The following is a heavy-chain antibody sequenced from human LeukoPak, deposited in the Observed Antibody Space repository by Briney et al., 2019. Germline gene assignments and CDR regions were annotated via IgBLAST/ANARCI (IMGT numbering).Heavy chain of an antibody. J-gene: IGHJ4*02. CDR2: IDHSGST. V-gene: IGHV4-59*01. CDR1: GGSFSSYY. CDR3: AILQAAVSTHASLDS. D-gene: IGHD5/OR15-5a*01. Sequence: SETLSLTCTVSGGSFSSYYWTWIRQPPGKGLEWIGYIDHSGSTNYNPSLKSRVSISSDTSKNQFSLELSSVTAADTAVYYCAILQAAVSTHASLDSLVQGTLVTGSS.